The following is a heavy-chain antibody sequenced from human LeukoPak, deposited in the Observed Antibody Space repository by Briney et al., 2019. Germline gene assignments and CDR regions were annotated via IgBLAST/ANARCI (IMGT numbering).Heavy chain of an antibody. Sequence: PSQTLSLTCTVSGGSISSGSHYWTWIRQPPGKGLEWIGYIYYNGDTNYNLSLKSRVTISVDTSKNQFSLKMRSVTAADTAVYYCARSAGILTGRYIDYWGQGTLVTVSS. CDR3: ARSAGILTGRYIDY. D-gene: IGHD3-9*01. CDR2: IYYNGDT. CDR1: GGSISSGSHY. J-gene: IGHJ4*02. V-gene: IGHV4-61*01.